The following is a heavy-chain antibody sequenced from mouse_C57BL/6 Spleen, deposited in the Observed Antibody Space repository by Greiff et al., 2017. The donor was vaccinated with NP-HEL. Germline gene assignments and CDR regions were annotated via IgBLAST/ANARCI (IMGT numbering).Heavy chain of an antibody. Sequence: EVQLQQSGPVLVKPGASVKMSCKASGYTFTDYYMNWVKQSHGKSLEWIGVINPTNGGTSYNQKFKGKATLTVDKSSSTAYMELNSLTSEDSAVYYCARSWSHYAMDYWGQGTSVTVSS. CDR2: INPTNGGT. CDR1: GYTFTDYY. V-gene: IGHV1-19*01. CDR3: ARSWSHYAMDY. J-gene: IGHJ4*01.